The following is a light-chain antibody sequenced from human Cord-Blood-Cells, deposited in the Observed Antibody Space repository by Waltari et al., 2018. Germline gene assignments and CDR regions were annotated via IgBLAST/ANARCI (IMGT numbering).Light chain of an antibody. Sequence: QSALTQPASVSGSPGQSITISCTGTSSDAGSYNLVSWYQQHPGKAPKLMIYEVSKRPSGVSTRFSGSKSGNTASLTISGLQAEDEADYYCCSYAGSSIVVFGGGTKLTVL. CDR3: CSYAGSSIVV. CDR2: EVS. CDR1: SSDAGSYNL. J-gene: IGLJ2*01. V-gene: IGLV2-23*02.